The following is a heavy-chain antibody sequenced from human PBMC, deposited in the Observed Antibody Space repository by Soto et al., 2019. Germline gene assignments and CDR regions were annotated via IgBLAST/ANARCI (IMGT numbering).Heavy chain of an antibody. Sequence: GGSLRLSCAASGLTFSSYWMSWVRQAPGQGLEWMGGIVPNVGTVNYAQKFRGKVTITADKSTGTAYMELSSLRSEDTALYYCARRDTSGFLRYFDNWGQGTQVTVSS. V-gene: IGHV1-69*06. J-gene: IGHJ4*02. CDR3: ARRDTSGFLRYFDN. CDR1: GLTFSSYW. D-gene: IGHD3-3*01. CDR2: IVPNVGTV.